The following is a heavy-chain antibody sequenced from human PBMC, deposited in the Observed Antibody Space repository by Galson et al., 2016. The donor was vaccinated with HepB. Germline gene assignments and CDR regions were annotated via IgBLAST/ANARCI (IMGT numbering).Heavy chain of an antibody. D-gene: IGHD6-13*01. J-gene: IGHJ4*02. V-gene: IGHV3-30*03. CDR1: GFSFSTFG. CDR3: ARGMYSSSWELDY. Sequence: SLRLSCAASGFSFSTFGMHRVRQAPGKGLEWVTIISNDGRYKSYADSVRGRFIISRDSSRNTLYLQMNSLRPEDTAVYYCARGMYSSSWELDYWGQGTLVTVSS. CDR2: ISNDGRYK.